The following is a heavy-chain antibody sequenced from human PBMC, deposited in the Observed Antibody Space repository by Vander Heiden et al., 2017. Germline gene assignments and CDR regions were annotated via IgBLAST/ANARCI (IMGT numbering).Heavy chain of an antibody. CDR3: ATDYYDSSGYFSIGY. CDR2: ISGSGGST. Sequence: VQLLESGGGLVQPGRSLRLPWAASGFPFSSYAVSRVRQAPGKGLEWVSAISGSGGSTYYADSVKGRFTISRDNSKNTLYLQMNSLRAEDTAVYYCATDYYDSSGYFSIGYWGQGTLVTVSS. D-gene: IGHD3-22*01. J-gene: IGHJ4*02. CDR1: GFPFSSYA. V-gene: IGHV3-23*01.